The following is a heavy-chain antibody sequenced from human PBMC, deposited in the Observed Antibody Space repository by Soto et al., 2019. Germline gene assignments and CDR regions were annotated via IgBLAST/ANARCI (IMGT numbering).Heavy chain of an antibody. D-gene: IGHD3-10*01. CDR1: GGSFSGYY. CDR2: INHSGST. J-gene: IGHJ6*02. Sequence: QVQLQQWGAGLLKPSETLSLTCAVSGGSFSGYYWSWIRQPPGKGLEWIGGINHSGSTNYNPSLKSRVSLSGDTSKHQFSLKLICVTAADPAVYYCARGPFLWFGGLSMELNYYYGMEVWGQGTTVTLSS. V-gene: IGHV4-34*01. CDR3: ARGPFLWFGGLSMELNYYYGMEV.